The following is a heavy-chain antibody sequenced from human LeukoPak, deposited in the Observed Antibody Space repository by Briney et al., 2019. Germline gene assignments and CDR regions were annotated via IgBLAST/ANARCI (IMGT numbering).Heavy chain of an antibody. D-gene: IGHD1-26*01. Sequence: KASETLSLTCTVSGGSISSYYWSWIRQPPGKGLEWIGYIYYSGSTNYNPSLKSRVTISVDTSKNQFSLKLSSVTAADTAVYYCAREGGNYFDYYYGMDVWGQGTTVAVSS. CDR2: IYYSGST. V-gene: IGHV4-59*01. CDR1: GGSISSYY. CDR3: AREGGNYFDYYYGMDV. J-gene: IGHJ6*02.